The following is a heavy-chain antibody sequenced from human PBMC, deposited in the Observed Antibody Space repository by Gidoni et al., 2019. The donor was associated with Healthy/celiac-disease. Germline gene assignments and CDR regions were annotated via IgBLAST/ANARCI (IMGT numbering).Heavy chain of an antibody. J-gene: IGHJ6*02. CDR2: FDPEDGET. CDR3: ATGWNLLLLEGMDV. CDR1: AYPLPELS. V-gene: IGHV1-24*01. D-gene: IGHD1-7*01. Sequence: ASVYFSCKASAYPLPELSMPPVRQAPGKGLEWMGGFDPEDGETIYAQKFQGRVTMTEDTSTDTAYMELSSLRSEDTAVYYCATGWNLLLLEGMDVWGQGTTVTVSS.